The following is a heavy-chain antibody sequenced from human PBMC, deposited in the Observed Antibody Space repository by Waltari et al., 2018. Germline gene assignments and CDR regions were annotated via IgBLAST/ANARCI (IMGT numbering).Heavy chain of an antibody. Sequence: EVPLLESGGGLVQPGGSLRLSCAAFGFTFSTYVTNWVRQAPGKALEWVARIMDAGGIINYADSLNDPFTSASYNSTNTLSLHITGPSSVDTEVYYRARRAGVDSWSQSTLVTIS. D-gene: IGHD3-10*01. V-gene: IGHV3-23*01. CDR2: IMDAGGII. CDR1: GFTFSTYV. CDR3: ARRAGVDS. J-gene: IGHJ5*01.